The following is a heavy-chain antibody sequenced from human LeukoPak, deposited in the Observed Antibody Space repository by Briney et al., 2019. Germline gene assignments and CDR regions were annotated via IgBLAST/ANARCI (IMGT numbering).Heavy chain of an antibody. Sequence: PSETLSLTCTVSGGSISSYYWSWIRQPPGKGLEWIGYIYYSGSTNYNPSLKSRVTISVDTSKNQFSLKLSSATAADTAVYYCASNEATGTTFDYWGQGTLVTVSS. CDR3: ASNEATGTTFDY. D-gene: IGHD1-7*01. J-gene: IGHJ4*02. V-gene: IGHV4-59*08. CDR1: GGSISSYY. CDR2: IYYSGST.